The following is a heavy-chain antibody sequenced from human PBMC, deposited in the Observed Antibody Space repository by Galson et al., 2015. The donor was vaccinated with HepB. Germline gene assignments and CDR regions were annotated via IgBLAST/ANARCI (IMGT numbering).Heavy chain of an antibody. Sequence: SVKVSCKASGYTFSDYGISWVRQAPGQGLEWMGWVSAYNGNTNYAQKFQGRVSMMTETSTPTVSLYLTSLTSDDTAVYYCARDLGSGGTGAGCWGQGTLVTVSS. V-gene: IGHV1-18*04. CDR1: GYTFSDYG. D-gene: IGHD2-15*01. J-gene: IGHJ4*02. CDR3: ARDLGSGGTGAGC. CDR2: VSAYNGNT.